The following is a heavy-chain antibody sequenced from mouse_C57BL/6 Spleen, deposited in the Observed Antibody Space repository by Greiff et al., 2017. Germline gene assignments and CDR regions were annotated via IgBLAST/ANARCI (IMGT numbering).Heavy chain of an antibody. J-gene: IGHJ4*01. CDR2: IDPNSGCT. V-gene: IGHV1-72*01. CDR1: GYTFTSYW. D-gene: IGHD2-2*01. Sequence: VQLQQPGAELVKPGASLKLSCTASGYTFTSYWMHWVKQRPGRGLEWIGRIDPNSGCTKYTEKFKSKATLTVDKPSSTDYMQLSSLTSEDSAVYYGAREKGVNYAIDYWGQGTSVTVSS. CDR3: AREKGVNYAIDY.